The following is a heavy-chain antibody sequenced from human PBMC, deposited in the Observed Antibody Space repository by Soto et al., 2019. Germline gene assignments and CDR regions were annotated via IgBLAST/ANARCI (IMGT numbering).Heavy chain of an antibody. Sequence: GASVKVSCKASGGTFSSYAISWVRQAPGQGLEWMGGIIPIFGTANYAQKFQGRVTITADESTSTAYMELSSLRSEDTAVYYCARKKSPRDGSGSYYNVLNYYGMDVRGQGTTVTVSS. J-gene: IGHJ6*02. CDR2: IIPIFGTA. D-gene: IGHD3-10*01. CDR1: GGTFSSYA. V-gene: IGHV1-69*13. CDR3: ARKKSPRDGSGSYYNVLNYYGMDV.